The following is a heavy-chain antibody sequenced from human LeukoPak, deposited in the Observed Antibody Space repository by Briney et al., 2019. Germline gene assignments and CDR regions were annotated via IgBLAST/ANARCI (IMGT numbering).Heavy chain of an antibody. J-gene: IGHJ3*02. CDR2: IIPILGIA. CDR3: ARGGDVDTAMFDAFDI. D-gene: IGHD5-18*01. CDR1: GGTFSSYA. Sequence: SVKVSCKASGGTFSSYAISWVRQAPGQGLEWMGRIIPILGIANYAQKFQGRVTITADKSTSTAYMELSSLRSEDTAVYYCARGGDVDTAMFDAFDIWGQGTMVTVSS. V-gene: IGHV1-69*04.